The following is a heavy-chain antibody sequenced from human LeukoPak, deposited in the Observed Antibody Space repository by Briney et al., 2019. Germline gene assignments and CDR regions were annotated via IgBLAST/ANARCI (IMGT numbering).Heavy chain of an antibody. D-gene: IGHD1-7*01. CDR2: VHSSRGS. CDR3: ARENWNYGEDF. Sequence: SETLSLTCTVSGGSISNYYWSWIRQPAGKGLEWIGRVHSSRGSNYNPSLKSRVTMSVDTSKNQVSLKLIAVTAADSAVYYCARENWNYGEDFWGQGALVTVSS. J-gene: IGHJ4*02. V-gene: IGHV4-4*07. CDR1: GGSISNYY.